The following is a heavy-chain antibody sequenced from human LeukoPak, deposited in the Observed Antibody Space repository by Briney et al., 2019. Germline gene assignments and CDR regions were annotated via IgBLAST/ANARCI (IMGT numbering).Heavy chain of an antibody. D-gene: IGHD6-19*01. J-gene: IGHJ4*02. Sequence: GGSLRLSCAASGFTFSSYAIHWVRQAPGKGLEWVAVISYDGSNKYYADSVKGRFTISRDNSKNTLYLQMNSLRAEDTAVYYCAREGYSSGYLDYWGQGTLVTVSS. CDR1: GFTFSSYA. V-gene: IGHV3-30*04. CDR3: AREGYSSGYLDY. CDR2: ISYDGSNK.